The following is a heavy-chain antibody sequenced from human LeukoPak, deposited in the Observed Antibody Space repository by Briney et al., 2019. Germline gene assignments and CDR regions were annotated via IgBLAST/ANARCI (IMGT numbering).Heavy chain of an antibody. CDR2: IYYSGST. D-gene: IGHD1-26*01. Sequence: SETLSLTCTVSGGSISSSSYYWGWIRQPPGKRLEWIGSIYYSGSTYYNPSLKSRVTISVDTSKNQFSLKLSSVTAADTAVYYCATYSGTFYLQFDYWGQGTLVTVSS. J-gene: IGHJ4*02. V-gene: IGHV4-39*01. CDR1: GGSISSSSYY. CDR3: ATYSGTFYLQFDY.